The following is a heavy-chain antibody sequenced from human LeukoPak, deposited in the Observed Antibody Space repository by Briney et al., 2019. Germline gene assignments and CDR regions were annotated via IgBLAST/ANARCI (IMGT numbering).Heavy chain of an antibody. CDR3: AKSYYDILTGYYPFDY. Sequence: PGRSLRLSCAASGFTFDDYAMHWVRQAPGKGLEWVSGIGWNSGSIGYADSVKGRFTISRDNAKNSLYLQMNSLRAEGTALYYCAKSYYDILTGYYPFDYWGQGTLVTVSS. D-gene: IGHD3-9*01. CDR1: GFTFDDYA. J-gene: IGHJ4*02. V-gene: IGHV3-9*01. CDR2: IGWNSGSI.